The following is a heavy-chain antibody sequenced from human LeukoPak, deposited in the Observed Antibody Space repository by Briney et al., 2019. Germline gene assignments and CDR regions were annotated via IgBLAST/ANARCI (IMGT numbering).Heavy chain of an antibody. CDR1: GGTFSSYA. V-gene: IGHV1-69*13. D-gene: IGHD2-2*02. CDR2: IIPIFGTA. CDR3: AVWCSSTSCYTTY. J-gene: IGHJ4*02. Sequence: SVKVSCKASGGTFSSYAISWVRQAPGQGLEWMGGIIPIFGTANYAQKFQGRVTITADESTSTAYMELSSLRSEDTAVYYCAVWCSSTSCYTTYWGQGTLVTVSS.